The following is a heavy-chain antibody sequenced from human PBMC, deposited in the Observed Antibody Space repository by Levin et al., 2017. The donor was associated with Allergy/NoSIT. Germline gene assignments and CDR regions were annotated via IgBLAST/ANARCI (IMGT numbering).Heavy chain of an antibody. D-gene: IGHD6-19*01. V-gene: IGHV3-9*01. CDR2: ISWNSGSI. Sequence: QSGGSLRLSCAASGFTFDDYAMHWVRQAPGKGLEWVSGISWNSGSIGYADSVKGRFTISRDNAKNSLYLQMNSLRAEDTALYYCAKDISGIAVATGSGGLGGDYYYYGMDVWGQGTTVTVSS. CDR1: GFTFDDYA. J-gene: IGHJ6*02. CDR3: AKDISGIAVATGSGGLGGDYYYYGMDV.